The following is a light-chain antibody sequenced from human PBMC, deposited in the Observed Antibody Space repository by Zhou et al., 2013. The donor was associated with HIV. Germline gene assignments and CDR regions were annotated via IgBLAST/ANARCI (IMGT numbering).Light chain of an antibody. Sequence: DIQMTQSPSTLSASVGDRVTITCRASQSISSWLAWYQQKPGKAPKLLIYKASSLETGVPSRFSGSGSGTEFTLTISSLQPDDFATYYCQQCDSYSWTFGQGTKGGNQT. CDR2: KAS. CDR1: QSISSW. J-gene: IGKJ1*01. V-gene: IGKV1-5*03. CDR3: QQCDSYSWT.